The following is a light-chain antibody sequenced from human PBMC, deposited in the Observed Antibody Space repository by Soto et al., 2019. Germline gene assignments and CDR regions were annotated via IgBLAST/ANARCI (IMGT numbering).Light chain of an antibody. CDR3: SSYTSSTNYV. CDR2: EVT. Sequence: QSVLAQPASVSGSPEQSVTISCTGTSSDVGTYNLVSWYQQHPGKAPKLIIYEVTERPSGVSNRFSGSKFGNTASLTISGLQAEDEAGYYCSSYTSSTNYVFGTGTKVTVL. V-gene: IGLV2-14*02. CDR1: SSDVGTYNL. J-gene: IGLJ1*01.